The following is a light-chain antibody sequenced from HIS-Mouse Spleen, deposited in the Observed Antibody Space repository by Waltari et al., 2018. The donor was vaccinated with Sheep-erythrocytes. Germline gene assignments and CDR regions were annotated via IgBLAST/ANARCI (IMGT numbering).Light chain of an antibody. J-gene: IGKJ2*02. CDR3: QQYNNWPPGT. CDR1: QSVSSN. CDR2: GAS. Sequence: EIVMTQSPATLSVSPGERATLSCRASQSVSSNLAWYQQKPGQAPGPLIYGASTRATGIPARFSGSGSGTEFTLTISSMQSEDFAVYYCQQYNNWPPGTFGQGTKLEIK. V-gene: IGKV3-15*01.